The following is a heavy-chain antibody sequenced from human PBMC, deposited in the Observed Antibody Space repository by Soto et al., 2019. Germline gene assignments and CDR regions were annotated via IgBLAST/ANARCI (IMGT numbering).Heavy chain of an antibody. Sequence: SETLSLTCAVSGGSISSGGYYWTWIRQHPGKGLEWIGYIFSSGSTLYNPSLKSRLTISRDTSKNQFALKLSSVTAADTAVYFCARESPPASGDYSTHFASWGQGILVTVSS. V-gene: IGHV4-31*11. CDR3: ARESPPASGDYSTHFAS. CDR2: IFSSGST. D-gene: IGHD2-21*01. J-gene: IGHJ4*02. CDR1: GGSISSGGYY.